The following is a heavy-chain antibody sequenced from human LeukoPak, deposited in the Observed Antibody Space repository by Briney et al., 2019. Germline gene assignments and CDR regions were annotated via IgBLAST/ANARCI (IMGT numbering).Heavy chain of an antibody. CDR2: INNSGDRR. D-gene: IGHD6-19*01. CDR1: GLIFSNYA. Sequence: PGGSLRLSCAASGLIFSNYAMSWVRQAPGKGLEWVSGINNSGDRRFYADSVKGRFTISRDNTKNTLYLQMNSLRAEDTAVYYCARGWYNFDYWGQGTPVTVSS. CDR3: ARGWYNFDY. J-gene: IGHJ4*02. V-gene: IGHV3-23*01.